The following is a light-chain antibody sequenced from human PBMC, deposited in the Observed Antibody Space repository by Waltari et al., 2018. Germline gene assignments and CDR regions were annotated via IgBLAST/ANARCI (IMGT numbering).Light chain of an antibody. CDR1: NSKIGRDI. J-gene: IGLJ3*02. CDR3: ATWDASLDTWV. CDR2: ANN. Sequence: QSVVTQPPSASGTPGQRVTLSCSGSNSKIGRDIVNWYQQFPGTAPKLLIYANNQRPSGVPGRFSASRSGTSASLVISGLQSEDEADYYCATWDASLDTWVLGGGTKVTVL. V-gene: IGLV1-44*01.